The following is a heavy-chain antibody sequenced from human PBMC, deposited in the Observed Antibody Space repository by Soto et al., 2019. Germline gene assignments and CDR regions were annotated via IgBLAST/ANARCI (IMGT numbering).Heavy chain of an antibody. D-gene: IGHD2-15*01. CDR2: ISAYNGNT. CDR3: ARDHCSGGSCSPYAPHHAFDI. CDR1: GYTFTSYG. V-gene: IGHV1-18*01. Sequence: GASVKVSCKASGYTFTSYGISWVRQAPGQGLEWMGWISAYNGNTNYAQKLQGRVTMTTDTSTSTAYMELRSLRSDDTAVYYCARDHCSGGSCSPYAPHHAFDIWGQGTMVTVS. J-gene: IGHJ3*02.